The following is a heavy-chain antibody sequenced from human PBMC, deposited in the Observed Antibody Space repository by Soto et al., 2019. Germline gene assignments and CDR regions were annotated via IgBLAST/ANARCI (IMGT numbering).Heavy chain of an antibody. J-gene: IGHJ4*02. CDR3: ARGGDWQFDY. D-gene: IGHD2-21*02. CDR1: GDSISSDKW. Sequence: QVQLQESGPGLVKPSGTLSLTCAVSGDSISSDKWWSWVRQPPGKGLEWIGEIHHRGRTNYNPSRKSRVTILVEKSKNQVSLELSSMTATDTAVYYCARGGDWQFDYWGQGTLVTVSS. CDR2: IHHRGRT. V-gene: IGHV4-4*02.